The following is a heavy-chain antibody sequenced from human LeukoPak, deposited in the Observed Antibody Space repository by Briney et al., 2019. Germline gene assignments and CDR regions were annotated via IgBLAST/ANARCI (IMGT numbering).Heavy chain of an antibody. CDR2: IYYSGST. Sequence: PSETLSLTCTVSGGSISSYYWSWIRQPPGKGLEWIGYIYYSGSTNYNPSLKSRVTISVDTSKNQFSLKLSSVTAADTAVYYRARYYDTLTGYQNWFDPWGQGTLVTVSS. V-gene: IGHV4-59*01. CDR3: ARYYDTLTGYQNWFDP. CDR1: GGSISSYY. D-gene: IGHD3-9*01. J-gene: IGHJ5*02.